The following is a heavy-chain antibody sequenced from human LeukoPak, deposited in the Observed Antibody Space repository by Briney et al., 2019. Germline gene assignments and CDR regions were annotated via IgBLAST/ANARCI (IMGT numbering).Heavy chain of an antibody. CDR3: ARLGAVDGTSH. CDR2: IYYVGNT. V-gene: IGHV4-39*01. CDR1: GGSIGSSIYY. D-gene: IGHD6-19*01. Sequence: PSETLSLTCTVSGGSIGSSIYYWGWIRRPPGKGLGWIGSIYYVGNTYYNPSLKSRVTMSVDTSRNQFSLMLSYVTAADSAVYYCARLGAVDGTSHWGQGTLVTVSS. J-gene: IGHJ4*02.